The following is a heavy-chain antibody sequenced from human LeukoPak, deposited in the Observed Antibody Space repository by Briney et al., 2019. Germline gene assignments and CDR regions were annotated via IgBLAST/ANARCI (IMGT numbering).Heavy chain of an antibody. V-gene: IGHV4-61*08. J-gene: IGHJ4*02. CDR1: GGSISGGGYS. CDR2: IYYSAST. D-gene: IGHD5-18*01. CDR3: ARGSRGYSYG. Sequence: PSETLSLTCAVSGGSISGGGYSWSWIRQPPGKGLEWIGYIYYSASTNYNPSLKSRVTISVDTSNNQFSLKLSSVTAADTAVYYCARGSRGYSYGWGQGTLVTVSS.